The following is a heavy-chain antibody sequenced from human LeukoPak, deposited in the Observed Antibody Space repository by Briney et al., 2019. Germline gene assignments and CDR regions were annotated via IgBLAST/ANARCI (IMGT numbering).Heavy chain of an antibody. CDR2: ITSGSNSI. V-gene: IGHV3-48*01. Sequence: PGGSLRLSCAASGFNFSTYTMNWVRRAPGKGLEWLSYITSGSNSIYYADSVKGRFTISRDNAKNSLYLKMDSLRAEDTAVYYCARASSGYGFYSNYWGQGTLVTVSS. CDR3: ARASSGYGFYSNY. J-gene: IGHJ4*02. CDR1: GFNFSTYT. D-gene: IGHD3-22*01.